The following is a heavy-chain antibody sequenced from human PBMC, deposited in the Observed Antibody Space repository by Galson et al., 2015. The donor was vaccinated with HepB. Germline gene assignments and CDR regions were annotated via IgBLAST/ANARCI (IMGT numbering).Heavy chain of an antibody. J-gene: IGHJ4*02. CDR2: IYYSGST. CDR1: GGSISSYY. D-gene: IGHD5-18*01. Sequence: LSLTCTVSGGSISSYYWSWIRQPPGKGLEWIGYIYYSGSTNYNPSLKSRVTISVDTSKNQFSLKLSSVTAADTAVYYCARAVRYGGYSYGYYGGNDYWGQGTLVTVSS. V-gene: IGHV4-59*01. CDR3: ARAVRYGGYSYGYYGGNDY.